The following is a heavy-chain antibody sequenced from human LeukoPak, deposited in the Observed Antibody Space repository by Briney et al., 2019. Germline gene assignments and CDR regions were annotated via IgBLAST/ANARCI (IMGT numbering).Heavy chain of an antibody. CDR3: ARRSSSYYDWFDP. CDR1: GYTFTGYY. J-gene: IGHJ5*02. V-gene: IGHV1-2*02. Sequence: ASVKVSCKASGYTFTGYYMHWVRQAPGQGLEWMGWINPNSGGTNYAQKFQGRVTMTRDTSISTAYMELSRLRSDDTAVYYCARRSSSYYDWFDPWGQGTLVTVSS. CDR2: INPNSGGT. D-gene: IGHD6-13*01.